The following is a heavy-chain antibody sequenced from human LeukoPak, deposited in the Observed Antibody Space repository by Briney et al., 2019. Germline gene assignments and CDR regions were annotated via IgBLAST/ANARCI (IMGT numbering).Heavy chain of an antibody. J-gene: IGHJ4*02. CDR1: GFTFSSST. CDR3: LRGDRRDY. CDR2: ITSTSSYI. V-gene: IGHV3-21*01. Sequence: GGSLRLPCAGSGFTFSSSTINWVRQAPGKELEWVSSITSTSSYIYYADSVKGRFTISRDNSKNTLYLQMNSLRAEDTAVYYCLRGDRRDYWGQGTLVTVSS.